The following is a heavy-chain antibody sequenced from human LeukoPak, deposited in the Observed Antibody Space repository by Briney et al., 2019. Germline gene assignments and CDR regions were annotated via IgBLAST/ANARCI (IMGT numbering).Heavy chain of an antibody. V-gene: IGHV3-48*03. CDR2: IRGDGTTN. Sequence: GGSLRLSCVGSGLTFSGFEMNWVRQAPGKGLEWVSHIRGDGTTNSYADSVKGRFTISRDNANNSLYLQVNSLRAEDTVIYYCARRFRDWGQGTLVTVSS. J-gene: IGHJ4*02. CDR1: GLTFSGFE. D-gene: IGHD5-24*01. CDR3: ARRFRD.